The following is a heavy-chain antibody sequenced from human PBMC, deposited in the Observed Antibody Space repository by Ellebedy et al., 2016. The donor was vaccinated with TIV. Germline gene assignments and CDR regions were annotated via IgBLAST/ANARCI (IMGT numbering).Heavy chain of an antibody. J-gene: IGHJ3*02. CDR1: GFTFSSYS. CDR3: AKDRGRWLQSGSGWAPDAFDI. V-gene: IGHV3-48*02. CDR2: ISSSSSTI. Sequence: GESLKISXAASGFTFSSYSMNWVRQAPGKGLEWVSYISSSSSTIYYADSVKGRFTISRDNAKNSLYLQMNSLRDEDTAVYYCAKDRGRWLQSGSGWAPDAFDIWGQGTMVTVSS. D-gene: IGHD5-24*01.